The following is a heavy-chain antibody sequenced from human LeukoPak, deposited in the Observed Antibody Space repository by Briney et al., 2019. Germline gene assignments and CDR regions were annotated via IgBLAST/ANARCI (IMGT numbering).Heavy chain of an antibody. V-gene: IGHV3-21*01. CDR2: ISSSSSYI. J-gene: IGHJ4*02. Sequence: GRSLRLSCAASGFTFSSYSMNWVRQAPGKGLEWVSSISSSSSYIYYADSVKGRFTISRDNAKNSLYLQMNSLRAEDTAVYYCARGGLRYFDWLHPYYFDYWGQGTLVTVSS. CDR1: GFTFSSYS. CDR3: ARGGLRYFDWLHPYYFDY. D-gene: IGHD3-9*01.